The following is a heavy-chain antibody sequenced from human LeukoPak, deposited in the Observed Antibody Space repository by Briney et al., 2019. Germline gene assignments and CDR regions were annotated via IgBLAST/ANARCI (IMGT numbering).Heavy chain of an antibody. CDR3: ARDSVGDDAFDI. D-gene: IGHD2-15*01. Sequence: PGGSLRLSCAASGFTVSSNYMSWVRQAPGKGLEWVSSISSSSSYIYYADSVKGRFTISRDNVKNSLYLQMNSLRAEDTAVYYCARDSVGDDAFDIWGQGTMVTVSS. J-gene: IGHJ3*02. V-gene: IGHV3-21*01. CDR1: GFTVSSNY. CDR2: ISSSSSYI.